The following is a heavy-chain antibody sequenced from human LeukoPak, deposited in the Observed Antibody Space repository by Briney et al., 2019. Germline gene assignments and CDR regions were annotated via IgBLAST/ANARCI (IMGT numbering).Heavy chain of an antibody. CDR2: IKNGGSP. CDR3: ARLTWITDY. CDR1: GGSISSSSSF. J-gene: IGHJ4*02. V-gene: IGHV4-39*01. Sequence: KSSETLSLTCTVSGGSISSSSSFWGWIRQPPGKGLEWIGHIKNGGSPNYNPPLKSRVTISLDTSKNQFSLTVSSVTAADTAVYYCARLTWITDYWGQGTLVTVSS. D-gene: IGHD5-12*01.